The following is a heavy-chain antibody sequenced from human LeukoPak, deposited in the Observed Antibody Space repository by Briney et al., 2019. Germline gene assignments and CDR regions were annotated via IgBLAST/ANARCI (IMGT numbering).Heavy chain of an antibody. Sequence: ASVKVSCKASGGTFSSYAISWVRQAPGQGLEWMGGIIPIFGTANYAQKFQGRVTITTDESTSTAYMELSSLRSEDTAVYYCARGNDSSGYFNPYAEYFQHWGQGTLVTVSS. V-gene: IGHV1-69*05. D-gene: IGHD3-22*01. CDR3: ARGNDSSGYFNPYAEYFQH. CDR2: IIPIFGTA. CDR1: GGTFSSYA. J-gene: IGHJ1*01.